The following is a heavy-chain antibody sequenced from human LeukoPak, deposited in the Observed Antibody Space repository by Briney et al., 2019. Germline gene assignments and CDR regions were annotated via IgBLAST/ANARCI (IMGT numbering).Heavy chain of an antibody. V-gene: IGHV1-69*13. CDR3: ASPDRNIAARSWTGPFDY. Sequence: ASVKVSCKASGGTFSSYAISWVRQAPGQGLEWMGGIIPIFGTANYAQKFQGRVTITADESTSTAYMELSSLRSEDTAVYYCASPDRNIAARSWTGPFDYWGQGTLVTVSS. CDR2: IIPIFGTA. CDR1: GGTFSSYA. J-gene: IGHJ4*02. D-gene: IGHD6-6*01.